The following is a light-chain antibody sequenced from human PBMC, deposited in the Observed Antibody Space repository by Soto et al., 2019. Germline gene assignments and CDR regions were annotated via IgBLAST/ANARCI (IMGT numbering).Light chain of an antibody. CDR3: QHYRTS. J-gene: IGKJ4*01. V-gene: IGKV3-20*01. Sequence: EIVLTQSPGTLSLSPGERATLSCRASQGVSSSYVAWYQHKPGQPPRLLIYVASSRATGIPDRFSGSGSGTDCTLTLTRLEPEDFAVYYCQHYRTSFGGGTKVEIK. CDR1: QGVSSSY. CDR2: VAS.